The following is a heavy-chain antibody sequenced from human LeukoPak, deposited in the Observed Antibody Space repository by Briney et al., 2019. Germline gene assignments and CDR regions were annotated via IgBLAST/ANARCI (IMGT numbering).Heavy chain of an antibody. D-gene: IGHD3-9*01. CDR1: GFTFSSYA. CDR2: ISGSGGST. CDR3: FFKQKTAYDILTGHSPKYYYYYMDV. V-gene: IGHV3-23*01. Sequence: GGSLRLSCAAYGFTFSSYAMSWVRQAPGKGLELVPAISGSGGSTYYGASVKGRFTISRDNSKNTLYLQMNSLRAEDTAVYFFFFKQKTAYDILTGHSPKYYYYYMDVWGKGTTVTVSS. J-gene: IGHJ6*03.